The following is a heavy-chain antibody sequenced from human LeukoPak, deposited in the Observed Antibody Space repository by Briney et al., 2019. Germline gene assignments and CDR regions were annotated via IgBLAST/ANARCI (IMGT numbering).Heavy chain of an antibody. J-gene: IGHJ4*02. Sequence: ASVKVSCKAFGYTFTSYGISWVRQAPGQGLEWMGWISPYNGDTNYVQKPQDRVTMTTDTSTSTAYMEVRSLRSDHTAVYYCARDGYYRHFAYWGQGTLVTVSS. CDR2: ISPYNGDT. D-gene: IGHD3-22*01. CDR1: GYTFTSYG. CDR3: ARDGYYRHFAY. V-gene: IGHV1-18*01.